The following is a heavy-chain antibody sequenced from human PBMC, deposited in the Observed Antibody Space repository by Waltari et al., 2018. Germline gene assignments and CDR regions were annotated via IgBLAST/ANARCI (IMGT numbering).Heavy chain of an antibody. Sequence: VQLLESGGGLVQPGGSLRLSCAASGFTFSSYAMSWVRQAPGKGLEWVSVIYSGGSSTYYADSVQGRFTISRYNSKNTLYLQMNSLRAEDTAVYYCAKGVTIFGVVIYYDIWGQGTMVTVSS. CDR2: IYSGGSST. D-gene: IGHD3-3*01. V-gene: IGHV3-23*03. CDR1: GFTFSSYA. J-gene: IGHJ3*02. CDR3: AKGVTIFGVVIYYDI.